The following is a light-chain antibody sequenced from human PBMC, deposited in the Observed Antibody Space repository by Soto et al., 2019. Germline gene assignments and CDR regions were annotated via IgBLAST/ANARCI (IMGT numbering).Light chain of an antibody. CDR1: SSNIGSNY. Sequence: QSVLTQPPSVSAAPGQKVTISCSGSSSNIGSNYVSWYQQLPGTAPKLLIYDNGKRSSGIPDRFFGSQSGTSATLGITGLQTGDEADYYCGTWDNNLSAVLGGGTKLTV. V-gene: IGLV1-51*01. J-gene: IGLJ2*01. CDR3: GTWDNNLSAV. CDR2: DNG.